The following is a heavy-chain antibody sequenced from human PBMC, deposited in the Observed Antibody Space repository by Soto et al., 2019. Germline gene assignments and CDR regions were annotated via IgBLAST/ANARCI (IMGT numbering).Heavy chain of an antibody. CDR3: AKDSGCVNNACAYDP. CDR2: ISRGSDYI. D-gene: IGHD1-20*01. Sequence: EVHLVESGGGLVKPGGSLRLTCAGSGFSFSDYTMNWVRQAPGKGLEWVSSISRGSDYIFYADTVKGRLTISRDNARNSVYLQMSSLRAEDTAVYYCAKDSGCVNNACAYDPWGQGTLVSVSS. J-gene: IGHJ5*02. V-gene: IGHV3-21*01. CDR1: GFSFSDYT.